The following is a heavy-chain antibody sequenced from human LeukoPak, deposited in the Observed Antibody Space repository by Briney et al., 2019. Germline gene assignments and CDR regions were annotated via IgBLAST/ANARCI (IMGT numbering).Heavy chain of an antibody. CDR2: INPNTGGR. V-gene: IGHV1-2*06. CDR3: AKVPPSITAAGNWLGP. Sequence: ASVKVSCKASGYTFTGYYIHWVRQAPGQGLEWMGRINPNTGGRDYAQKFQGRVTMTRDTSITTAYMELSRLTSDDTAIYYCAKVPPSITAAGNWLGPWGQGALVTVSS. J-gene: IGHJ5*02. CDR1: GYTFTGYY. D-gene: IGHD6-13*01.